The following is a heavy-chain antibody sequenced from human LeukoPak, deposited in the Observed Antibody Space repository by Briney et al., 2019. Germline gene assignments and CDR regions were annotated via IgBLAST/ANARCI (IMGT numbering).Heavy chain of an antibody. CDR2: ISSSSSYT. Sequence: GGSLRLSCAASGFTVSSTYMSWVRQAPGKGLEWVSYISSSSSYTNYADSVKGRFTISRDNAKNSLYLQMNSLRAEDTAVYYCASFSSGLNYDFWSGPFDYWGQGTLVTVSS. D-gene: IGHD3-3*01. CDR3: ASFSSGLNYDFWSGPFDY. J-gene: IGHJ4*02. CDR1: GFTVSSTY. V-gene: IGHV3-11*06.